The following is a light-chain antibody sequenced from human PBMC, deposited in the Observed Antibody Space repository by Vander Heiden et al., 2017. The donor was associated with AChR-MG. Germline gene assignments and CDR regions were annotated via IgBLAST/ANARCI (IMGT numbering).Light chain of an antibody. CDR1: QSTGTW. V-gene: IGKV1-5*01. CDR3: QQYKNYPWT. Sequence: DIQMTQSPSTLSASVGDGVTITRRASQSTGTWLAWYEQKPGNAPKLLIYDSSTLESGVPSRFSGSGTGTEFTLTISSLQPDDFATYYCQQYKNYPWTFGQGTKVEIK. CDR2: DSS. J-gene: IGKJ1*01.